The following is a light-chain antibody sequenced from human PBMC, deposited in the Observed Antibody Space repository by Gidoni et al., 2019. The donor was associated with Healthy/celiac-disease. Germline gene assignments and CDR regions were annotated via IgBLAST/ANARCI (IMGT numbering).Light chain of an antibody. CDR1: SSNIGAGYD. CDR3: QSYDSSLSGSDV. V-gene: IGLV1-40*01. CDR2: GNS. Sequence: QSVLTPPPSLSGAPGPRVTISCTGSSSNIGAGYDVHWYQQIPGTAPKLLIYGNSNRPSGVPDRFSGSKSGTSASLAITGLQAEDEADYYCQSYDSSLSGSDVFGTGTKITVL. J-gene: IGLJ1*01.